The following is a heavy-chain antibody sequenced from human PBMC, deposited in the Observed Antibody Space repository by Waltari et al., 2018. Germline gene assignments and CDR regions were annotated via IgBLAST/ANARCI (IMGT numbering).Heavy chain of an antibody. CDR2: IWYDGNKK. CDR3: AKDLIAAATGSDY. D-gene: IGHD6-13*01. J-gene: IGHJ4*02. V-gene: IGHV3-33*06. Sequence: QVLLVESGGGVVQHGRSLRLSCAASGFTFTNYGMHWVRQAPGKGLEWVAGIWYDGNKKYYADSVKGRFTISRDNSKNTLYLQMNSLRPEDTAIYYCAKDLIAAATGSDYWGQGTLVTVSS. CDR1: GFTFTNYG.